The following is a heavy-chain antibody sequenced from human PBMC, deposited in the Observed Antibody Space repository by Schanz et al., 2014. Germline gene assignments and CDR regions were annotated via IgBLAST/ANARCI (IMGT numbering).Heavy chain of an antibody. CDR3: ARDALGGPHNWFDP. CDR1: GGSMTTYY. J-gene: IGHJ5*02. CDR2: ISYSGTT. D-gene: IGHD3-16*01. Sequence: QVQLQESGPGLMKPSETLSLTCIVSGGSMTTYYWSWIRQPAGKGLEWIGYISYSGTTYYNPSLKSRVTISVSTSKTQFSLKLSSVTAADTAVYYCARDALGGPHNWFDPWGQGTLVSVSS. V-gene: IGHV4-59*06.